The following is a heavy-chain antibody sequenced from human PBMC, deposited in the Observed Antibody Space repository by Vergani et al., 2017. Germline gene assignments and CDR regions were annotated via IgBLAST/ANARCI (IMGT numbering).Heavy chain of an antibody. V-gene: IGHV5-51*01. CDR2: IYPGDSDT. J-gene: IGHJ4*02. CDR1: GYSFTSYW. CDR3: ARESNGDYVTGGYFDY. Sequence: EVQLVQSGAEVKKPGESLKISCKGSGYSFTSYWIGWVRQMPGKGLEWMGIIYPGDSDTRYSPSFQDQVTISADKSISTAYLQWSSLKASDTAMYYCARESNGDYVTGGYFDYWGQGTLVTVSS. D-gene: IGHD4-17*01.